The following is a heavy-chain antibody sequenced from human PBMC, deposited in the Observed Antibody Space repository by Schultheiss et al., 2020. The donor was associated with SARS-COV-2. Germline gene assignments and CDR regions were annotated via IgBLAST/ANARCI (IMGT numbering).Heavy chain of an antibody. V-gene: IGHV3-72*01. CDR2: IRNKANSHTT. J-gene: IGHJ4*02. CDR3: ARGGQAGSYNY. Sequence: GGSLRLSCAASGFTFSENYMDWVRQAPGKGLEWVGRIRNKANSHTTEYAASVKGRFTISRDDSKNSLYLQMNSLKTEDTVVYYCARGGQAGSYNYWGQGTLVTVSS. CDR1: GFTFSENY. D-gene: IGHD3-9*01.